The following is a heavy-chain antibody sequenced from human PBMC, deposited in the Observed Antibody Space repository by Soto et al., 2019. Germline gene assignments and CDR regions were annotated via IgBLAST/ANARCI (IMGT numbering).Heavy chain of an antibody. CDR2: ISGSGGST. V-gene: IGHV3-23*01. J-gene: IGHJ6*03. Sequence: EVQLLESGGGLVQPGGSLRLSCAASGFPFTSYAMSWVRQTPGKGLEWVSAISGSGGSTYYADSVKGRFTISRDNSKNTLYLQMNSLRAEDTAVYYCAKGQTGYFYYYMDVWGKGTTVTVSS. CDR3: AKGQTGYFYYYMDV. D-gene: IGHD3-9*01. CDR1: GFPFTSYA.